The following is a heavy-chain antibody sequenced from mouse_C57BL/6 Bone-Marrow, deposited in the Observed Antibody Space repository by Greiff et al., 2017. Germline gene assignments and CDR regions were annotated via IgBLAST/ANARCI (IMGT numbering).Heavy chain of an antibody. V-gene: IGHV3-6*01. Sequence: EVQLQQSGPGLVKPSQSLSLTCSVTGYSITSGYYWNWIRQFPGNKLEWMGHIRYDGSNNYNPSLKNPISITRDTSKNPFFLKLNSVTTEDTATYYCASNSHYAMDYWGQGTLVTVSS. CDR3: ASNSHYAMDY. J-gene: IGHJ4*01. CDR2: IRYDGSN. CDR1: GYSITSGYY. D-gene: IGHD2-12*01.